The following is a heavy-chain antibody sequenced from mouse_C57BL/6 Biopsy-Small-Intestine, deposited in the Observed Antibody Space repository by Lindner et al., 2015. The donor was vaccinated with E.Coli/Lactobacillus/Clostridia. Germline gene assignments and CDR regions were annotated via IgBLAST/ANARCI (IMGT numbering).Heavy chain of an antibody. J-gene: IGHJ2*01. D-gene: IGHD1-1*02. CDR2: INADNGNT. CDR1: GYTFATYA. CDR3: TRAWWGRYYYFDS. Sequence: SVKVSCKASGYTFATYAVHWVRQAPGQRLEWMGWINADNGNTIYSKNFHGRVTITRDTSANTAYMELGSLTSEDTAIYYCTRAWWGRYYYFDSWGQGTLVTVSS. V-gene: IGHV1-84*02.